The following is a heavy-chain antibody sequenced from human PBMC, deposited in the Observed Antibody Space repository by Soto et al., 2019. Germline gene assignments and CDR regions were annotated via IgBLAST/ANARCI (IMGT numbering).Heavy chain of an antibody. Sequence: EVQLVESGGGLVQPGGSLRLSCEASGFTLSNFWMGWVRQAPGKGLAWVSIIDQHDSGRYYVVSVRGRFTISRDNADHSLWLQMSSLRAEDTVVYFCAIEWITALWGRATLVTVSS. V-gene: IGHV3-7*05. J-gene: IGHJ2*01. CDR1: GFTLSNFW. D-gene: IGHD3-16*01. CDR3: AIEWITAL. CDR2: IDQHDSGR.